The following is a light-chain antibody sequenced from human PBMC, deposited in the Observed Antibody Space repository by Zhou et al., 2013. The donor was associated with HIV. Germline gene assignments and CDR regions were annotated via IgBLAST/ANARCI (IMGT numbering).Light chain of an antibody. CDR1: QSLVYSDGNTY. CDR2: RVS. J-gene: IGKJ1*01. Sequence: DVVMTQSPLSLPVTLGQPASISCRSSQSLVYSDGNTYLNWFQQRPGQSPRRLIYRVSKRESGVPDRISGSGSDTDFTLTINRAEAEDVGIYYCMQGAHWPPWTFGQGTRVEI. V-gene: IGKV2-30*01. CDR3: MQGAHWPPWT.